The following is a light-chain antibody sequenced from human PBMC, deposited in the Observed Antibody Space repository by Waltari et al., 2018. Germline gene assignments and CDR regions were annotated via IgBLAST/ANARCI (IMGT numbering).Light chain of an antibody. CDR1: ESVSSN. CDR2: GAS. Sequence: EIVMTQSPDTLSVSPGERATLSCSASESVSSNLAWYQQKPGQAPRLHILGASTRATGIPARFSGSGSGTEFTLTISSLQSEDLAIYYCQQYTDWPPTWTFGQGTKVEI. J-gene: IGKJ1*01. CDR3: QQYTDWPPTWT. V-gene: IGKV3-15*01.